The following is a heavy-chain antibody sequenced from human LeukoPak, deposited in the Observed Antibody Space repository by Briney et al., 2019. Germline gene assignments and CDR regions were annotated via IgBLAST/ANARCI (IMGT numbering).Heavy chain of an antibody. J-gene: IGHJ6*03. Sequence: SSETLSLTCTVSGGSISSSSYYWGWIRQSPGKGLEWIGNIYYSGSTYYNPSLKSRVTISVDTSKNQFSLKLSSVTAADTAVYYCARHMYYYDSGSYNYYYYMDVWGKGTTVTVSS. CDR1: GGSISSSSYY. D-gene: IGHD3-10*01. CDR3: ARHMYYYDSGSYNYYYYMDV. V-gene: IGHV4-39*01. CDR2: IYYSGST.